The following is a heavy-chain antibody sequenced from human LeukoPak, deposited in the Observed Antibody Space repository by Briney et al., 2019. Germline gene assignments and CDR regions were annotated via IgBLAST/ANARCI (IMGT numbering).Heavy chain of an antibody. Sequence: PGGSLRLSCAASGFTFSGYWMHWVRQAPGKGLEWIGTIYYSGSTYYNPSLKSRVTISVDTSKNQFPLRLSSVTAADTAVYYCAKISGSYSHPFDYWGQGTLVTVSS. D-gene: IGHD1-26*01. CDR1: GFTFSGYW. V-gene: IGHV4-38-2*01. CDR3: AKISGSYSHPFDY. J-gene: IGHJ4*02. CDR2: IYYSGST.